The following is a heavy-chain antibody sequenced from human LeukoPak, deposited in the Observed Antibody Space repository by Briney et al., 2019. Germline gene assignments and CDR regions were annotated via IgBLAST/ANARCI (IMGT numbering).Heavy chain of an antibody. J-gene: IGHJ3*02. Sequence: SVKVSCKASGGTFSSYAISWVRQAPGQGLEWMGGIIPIFGTANYAQKFQGRVTITADESTSTAYMKLSSLRSEDAAVYYCARGRSYLDAFDIWGQGTMVTVSS. CDR1: GGTFSSYA. CDR3: ARGRSYLDAFDI. V-gene: IGHV1-69*13. D-gene: IGHD1-26*01. CDR2: IIPIFGTA.